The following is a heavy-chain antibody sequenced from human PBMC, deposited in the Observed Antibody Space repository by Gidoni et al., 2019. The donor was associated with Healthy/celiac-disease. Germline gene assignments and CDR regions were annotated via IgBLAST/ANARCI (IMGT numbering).Heavy chain of an antibody. CDR1: GGTFSSYA. J-gene: IGHJ5*02. V-gene: IGHV1-69*06. CDR3: ARDGSREDFWSGYPRHFDP. Sequence: QVQLVQSGAEVKKPGSSVKVSCKASGGTFSSYAISWVRQAPGQGLEWMGGIIPIFGTANYAQKFQGRVTITADKSTSTAYMELSSLRSEDTAVYYCARDGSREDFWSGYPRHFDPWGQGTLVTVSS. CDR2: IIPIFGTA. D-gene: IGHD3-3*01.